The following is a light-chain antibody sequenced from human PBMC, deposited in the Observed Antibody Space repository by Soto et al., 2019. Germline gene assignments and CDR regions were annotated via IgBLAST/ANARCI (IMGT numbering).Light chain of an antibody. CDR3: QQSYSTPWT. CDR1: QSISNY. Sequence: DIQMTQSPSSLSASVGDRVTITCRASQSISNYLNWYQQKPGKAPKFLIYAASSLRSGVPSRFSGSGSGTDFTLTISSLQPEDFATYYCQQSYSTPWTFGQGTEVEVK. CDR2: AAS. J-gene: IGKJ1*01. V-gene: IGKV1-39*01.